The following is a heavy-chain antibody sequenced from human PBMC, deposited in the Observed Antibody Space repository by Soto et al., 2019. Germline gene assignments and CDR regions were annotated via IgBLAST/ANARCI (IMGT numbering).Heavy chain of an antibody. D-gene: IGHD3-9*01. CDR1: GGTFSSYA. Sequence: VSCKASGGTFSSYAISWVRQAPGQGLEWMGGIIPIFGTANYAQKFQGRVTITADESTSTAYMELSSLRSEDTAVYYCARPRSGRYYDILTGYSYYYGMDVCGQGSTVIVSS. CDR2: IIPIFGTA. J-gene: IGHJ6*02. V-gene: IGHV1-69*01. CDR3: ARPRSGRYYDILTGYSYYYGMDV.